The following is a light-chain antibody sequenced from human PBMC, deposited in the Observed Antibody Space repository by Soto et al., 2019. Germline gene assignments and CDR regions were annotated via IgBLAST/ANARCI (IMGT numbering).Light chain of an antibody. Sequence: EIVLTQSPSTLSLSPGERATLSCRASQSVSSYLAWYQQQPGQAHRLLLYDASNRATGIPARFSGSVSGTDFTLTIRCLEPEEVAVYYCQQRSNWPLFTFGPGTKVDIK. CDR2: DAS. V-gene: IGKV3-11*01. CDR3: QQRSNWPLFT. CDR1: QSVSSY. J-gene: IGKJ3*01.